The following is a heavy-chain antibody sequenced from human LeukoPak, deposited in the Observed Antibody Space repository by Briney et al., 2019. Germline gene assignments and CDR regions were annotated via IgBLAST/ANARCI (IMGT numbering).Heavy chain of an antibody. CDR3: ARQRPYYSGAGSYRAFDI. CDR1: GYSFTSYW. Sequence: GESLKISCKGSGYSFTSYWIGWVRQMPGKGLEWMGMIYPGDSDTRYSPSCQGQVTISVDRSISTAYLQWGSLKASDTAMYYCARQRPYYSGAGSYRAFDIWGQGTMVTVSS. J-gene: IGHJ3*02. D-gene: IGHD3-10*01. CDR2: IYPGDSDT. V-gene: IGHV5-51*01.